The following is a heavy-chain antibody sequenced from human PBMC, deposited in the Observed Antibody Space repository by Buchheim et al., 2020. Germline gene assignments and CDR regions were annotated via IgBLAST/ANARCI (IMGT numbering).Heavy chain of an antibody. J-gene: IGHJ5*02. CDR3: AKSVVRGRDTRNWFDP. CDR1: GFTFSSYA. CDR2: ISGSGGST. Sequence: EVQLLESGGGLVQPGGSLRLSCAASGFTFSSYAMSWVRQAPGKGLEWVSAISGSGGSTYFADSVKGRFPISRDNSKNTPYLQMNSLRAEDTAVYYCAKSVVRGRDTRNWFDPWGQGTL. D-gene: IGHD3-10*01. V-gene: IGHV3-23*01.